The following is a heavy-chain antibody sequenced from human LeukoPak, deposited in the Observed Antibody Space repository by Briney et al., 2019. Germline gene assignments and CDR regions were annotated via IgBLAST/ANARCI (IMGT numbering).Heavy chain of an antibody. CDR1: GFTFSGSG. J-gene: IGHJ6*03. V-gene: IGHV3-30*02. CDR2: IRYDGSYK. CDR3: AKDLGTYYMDV. D-gene: IGHD1-14*01. Sequence: GGSLRLSCAASGFTFSGSGMHWVRQAPGKGLQWVAFIRYDGSYKYYADSVKGRFTISRDNSKNTLYLQMNSLRAEDTAVYYCAKDLGTYYMDVWGKGTTVTVSS.